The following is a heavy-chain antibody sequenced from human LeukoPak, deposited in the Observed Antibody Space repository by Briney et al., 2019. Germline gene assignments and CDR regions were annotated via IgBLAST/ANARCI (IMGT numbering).Heavy chain of an antibody. J-gene: IGHJ4*02. CDR2: IYYSGST. CDR3: ARVMNYFDS. CDR1: GGSISSSSYY. V-gene: IGHV4-39*07. Sequence: SETLSLTCTVSGGSISSSSYYWGWIRQPPGKGLEWIGSIYYSGSTYYNPSLKSRVTISVDTSKNQFSLKLSSVTAADTAVYYCARVMNYFDSWGQGTLVTVSS.